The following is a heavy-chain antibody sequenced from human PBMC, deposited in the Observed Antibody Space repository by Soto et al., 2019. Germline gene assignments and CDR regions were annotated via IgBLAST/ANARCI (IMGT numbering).Heavy chain of an antibody. CDR2: ISSSSSTI. D-gene: IGHD3-10*01. V-gene: IGHV3-48*02. Sequence: GGSLRLSCAASGFTFSSYSMNWVRQAPGKGLEWVSYISSSSSTIYYADSVKGRFTISRDNAKNSLYLQMNSLRDEDTAVYYCARDRGSGSYRYYYYGMDVWGQGTTVNVSS. J-gene: IGHJ6*02. CDR1: GFTFSSYS. CDR3: ARDRGSGSYRYYYYGMDV.